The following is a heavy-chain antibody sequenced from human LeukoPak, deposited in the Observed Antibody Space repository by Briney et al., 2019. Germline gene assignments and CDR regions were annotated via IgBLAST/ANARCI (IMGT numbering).Heavy chain of an antibody. CDR2: ISSSSSYI. Sequence: GGSLRLSCAASGFTFSSYSMNWVRQAPGKGLEWVSSISSSSSYIYYADSVKGRFTISRDNAKNSLYLQMNTLRAEDTALYYCAKDPRRHCSGGSCHSNWFDPWGQGTLVTVSS. V-gene: IGHV3-21*04. CDR3: AKDPRRHCSGGSCHSNWFDP. CDR1: GFTFSSYS. D-gene: IGHD2-15*01. J-gene: IGHJ5*02.